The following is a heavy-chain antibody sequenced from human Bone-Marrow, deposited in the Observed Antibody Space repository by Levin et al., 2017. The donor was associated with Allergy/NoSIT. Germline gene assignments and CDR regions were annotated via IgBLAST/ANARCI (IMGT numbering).Heavy chain of an antibody. CDR1: GYTFTSYG. CDR2: ISAYNGNT. D-gene: IGHD6-19*01. J-gene: IGHJ5*02. CDR3: ARDKMKAGTFPFGNWFDP. Sequence: GESLKISCKASGYTFTSYGISWVRQAPGQGLEWMGWISAYNGNTNYAQKLQGRVTMTTDTSTSTAYMELRSLRSDDTAVYYCARDKMKAGTFPFGNWFDPWGQGTLVTVSS. V-gene: IGHV1-18*01.